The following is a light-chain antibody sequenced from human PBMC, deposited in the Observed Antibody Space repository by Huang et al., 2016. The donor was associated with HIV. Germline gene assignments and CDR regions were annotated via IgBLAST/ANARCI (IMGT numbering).Light chain of an antibody. Sequence: EIVMTQSPATLFVFPGERATLSCRASQSVSSDLDWYQQKPGQSPRLLLHGASTRATGIPARCSGSGSGTEFTLTISSLQSEDFAVYYCQQYTNWPRTFGQGTKVEI. V-gene: IGKV3-15*01. J-gene: IGKJ1*01. CDR2: GAS. CDR3: QQYTNWPRT. CDR1: QSVSSD.